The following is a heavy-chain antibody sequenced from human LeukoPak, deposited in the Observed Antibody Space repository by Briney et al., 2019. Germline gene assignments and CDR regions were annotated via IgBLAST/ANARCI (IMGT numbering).Heavy chain of an antibody. D-gene: IGHD2-8*01. Sequence: ASVRVSFKASGYTFTRYHMHWVRQAPGQGLEWMGHINLSGGSTTYAQKFQGRVTMTRDTSTSTVYMELSSLRSEDTAVYYCARDYVDDIPMIKDYWGQGTLVTVSS. CDR2: INLSGGST. CDR3: ARDYVDDIPMIKDY. V-gene: IGHV1-46*01. CDR1: GYTFTRYH. J-gene: IGHJ4*02.